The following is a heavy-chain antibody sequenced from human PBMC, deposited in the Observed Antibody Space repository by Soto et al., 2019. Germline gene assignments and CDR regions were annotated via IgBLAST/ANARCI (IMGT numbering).Heavy chain of an antibody. Sequence: GGSLRLSCAASGFAFSGSAMYWVRQASGKGPEWVGRIRSKGHNYATEYAASVKGRFTISRDDSKNTAYRQMNSLQAEDTAVYYCTRDLFSYDYSGILWFDPWGQGTLVTVSS. V-gene: IGHV3-73*01. D-gene: IGHD3-16*01. CDR1: GFAFSGSA. CDR2: IRSKGHNYAT. CDR3: TRDLFSYDYSGILWFDP. J-gene: IGHJ5*02.